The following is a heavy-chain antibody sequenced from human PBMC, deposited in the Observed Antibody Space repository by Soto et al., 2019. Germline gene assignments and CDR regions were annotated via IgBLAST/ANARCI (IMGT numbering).Heavy chain of an antibody. Sequence: GGSLRLSCAASGFTFSSYGMHWVRQAPGKGLEWVAVISYDGSNKYYADSVKGRFTISRDNSKNTLYLQMNSLRAEDTAVYYCAKDKFGAVAGTLDYWGQGTLVTVSS. CDR1: GFTFSSYG. D-gene: IGHD6-19*01. V-gene: IGHV3-30*18. J-gene: IGHJ4*02. CDR3: AKDKFGAVAGTLDY. CDR2: ISYDGSNK.